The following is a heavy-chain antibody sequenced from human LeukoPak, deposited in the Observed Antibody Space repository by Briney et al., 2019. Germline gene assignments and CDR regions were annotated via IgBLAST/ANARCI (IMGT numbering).Heavy chain of an antibody. J-gene: IGHJ4*02. CDR1: GFTFSSYG. CDR3: ARKMAF. Sequence: GGSLRLSCTASGFTFSSYGMNWVRQTPGKGLEWLSYIDGRSRTIYYAESVKGRFTVPRDNAKNSVFLHLNSLRDEDAGMYFCARKMAFWGQGTLVTVSS. CDR2: IDGRSRTI. V-gene: IGHV3-48*02. D-gene: IGHD5-24*01.